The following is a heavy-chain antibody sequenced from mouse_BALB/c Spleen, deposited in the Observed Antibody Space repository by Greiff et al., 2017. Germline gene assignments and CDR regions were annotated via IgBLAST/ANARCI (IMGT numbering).Heavy chain of an antibody. CDR1: GYTFTNYW. D-gene: IGHD2-10*01. J-gene: IGHJ3*01. Sequence: QVQLKQSGAELVRPGTSVKISCKASGYTFTNYWLGWVKQRPGHGLEWIGDIYPGGGYTNYNEKFKGKATLTADTSSSTAYMQLSSLTSEDSAVYFCARASYGNYEGWFAYWGQGTLVTVSA. CDR3: ARASYGNYEGWFAY. CDR2: IYPGGGYT. V-gene: IGHV1-63*02.